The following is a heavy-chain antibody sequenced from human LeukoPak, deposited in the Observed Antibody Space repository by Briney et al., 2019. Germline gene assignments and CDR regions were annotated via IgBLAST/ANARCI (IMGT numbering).Heavy chain of an antibody. CDR3: ARVDDRGHYYDSSGPRKLFDY. D-gene: IGHD3-22*01. J-gene: IGHJ4*02. Sequence: ASVKVSCKASGYTFTGYYMHWVRQAPGQGLEGVGWINPDSGGTNYAQKFQGRVTMTRDTSISTAYMQLSRLSADDTAVYYCARVDDRGHYYDSSGPRKLFDYWGQGTLVTVSS. CDR1: GYTFTGYY. V-gene: IGHV1-2*02. CDR2: INPDSGGT.